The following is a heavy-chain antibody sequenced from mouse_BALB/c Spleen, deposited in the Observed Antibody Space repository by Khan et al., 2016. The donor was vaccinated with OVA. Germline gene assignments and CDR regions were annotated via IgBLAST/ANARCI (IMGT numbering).Heavy chain of an antibody. V-gene: IGHV1S29*02. CDR2: FFPNSGGS. Sequence: EVQLQESGPEVVKPGASVKISCKASGYTFTDNNMDWVKQRHGKSLEWIGYFFPNSGGSGYNQKFKTKATLTVDISSNTAYLDLRSLTSEDTAVYHRVRSGFDSFECWAQGTLAHVSA. CDR1: GYTFTDNN. CDR3: VRSGFDSFEC. J-gene: IGHJ3*01.